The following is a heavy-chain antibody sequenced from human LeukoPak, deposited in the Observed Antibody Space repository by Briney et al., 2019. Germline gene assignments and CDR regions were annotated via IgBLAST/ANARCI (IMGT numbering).Heavy chain of an antibody. J-gene: IGHJ4*02. CDR1: GYTFTSYG. CDR2: ISAYNGNT. V-gene: IGHV1-18*01. CDR3: ARDPGVRGSNWFSY. Sequence: ASVKVSCKASGYTFTSYGISWVRQAPGQGLEWMGWISAYNGNTNYAQKLQGRVTMTTDTSTSTAYMELRSLRSDDTAVYYCARDPGVRGSNWFSYWGQGTLVTVSS. D-gene: IGHD3-10*01.